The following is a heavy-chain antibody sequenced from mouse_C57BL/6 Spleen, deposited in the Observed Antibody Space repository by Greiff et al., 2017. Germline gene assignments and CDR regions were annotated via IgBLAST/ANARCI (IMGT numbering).Heavy chain of an antibody. J-gene: IGHJ2*01. Sequence: EVMLVESGGGLVKPGGSLKLSCAASGFTFSSYAMSWVRQTPEKRLEWVATISDGGSYTYYPDNVKGRFTISRDNAKNNLYLQMSHLKSEDTAMYYCAREHFDYWGQGTTLTVSS. CDR2: ISDGGSYT. CDR1: GFTFSSYA. CDR3: AREHFDY. V-gene: IGHV5-4*01.